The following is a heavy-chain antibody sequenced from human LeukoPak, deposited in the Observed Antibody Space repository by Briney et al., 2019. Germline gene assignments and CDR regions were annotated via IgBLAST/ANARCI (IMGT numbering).Heavy chain of an antibody. D-gene: IGHD3-16*01. CDR1: GFTFSSYW. CDR3: ARDPHRGGDFDY. J-gene: IGHJ4*02. V-gene: IGHV3-7*01. Sequence: PGGSLRLSCAASGFTFSSYWMNWVRQAPGKGLEWVANIKQDGSDKYYVDSVRGRFTISRDNAKNSLYLQMNSLRAEDTAVYYCARDPHRGGDFDYWGQGTLGTVSS. CDR2: IKQDGSDK.